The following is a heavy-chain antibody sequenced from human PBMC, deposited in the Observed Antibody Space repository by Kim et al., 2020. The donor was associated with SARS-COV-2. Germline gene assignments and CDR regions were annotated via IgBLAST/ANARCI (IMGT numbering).Heavy chain of an antibody. D-gene: IGHD1-26*01. CDR3: ARDSGSLWPPSAFDY. J-gene: IGHJ4*02. Sequence: SETLSLTCTVSGGSISSYYWSWIRQPAGKGLEWIGRIYTSGSTNYNPSLKSRVTMSVDTSKNQFSLKLSSVTAADTAVYYCARDSGSLWPPSAFDYWGQGTLVTVSS. CDR1: GGSISSYY. V-gene: IGHV4-4*07. CDR2: IYTSGST.